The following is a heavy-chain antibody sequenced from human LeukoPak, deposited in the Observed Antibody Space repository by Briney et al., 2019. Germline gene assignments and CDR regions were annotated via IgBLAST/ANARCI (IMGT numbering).Heavy chain of an antibody. CDR2: IYYSGST. V-gene: IGHV4-39*01. D-gene: IGHD5-12*01. J-gene: IGHJ4*02. CDR3: ARHGSGWLRLGGIDY. Sequence: SETLSLTCTVSGGSISSSSYYWGWIRQPPGKGLEWIGSIYYSGSTYYNPSLKSRVTISVDTSKNQFSLKLSSVTAADTAVYYCARHGSGWLRLGGIDYWGQGTLVTVSS. CDR1: GGSISSSSYY.